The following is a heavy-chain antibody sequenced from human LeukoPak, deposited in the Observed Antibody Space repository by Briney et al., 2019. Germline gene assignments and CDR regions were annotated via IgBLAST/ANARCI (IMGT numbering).Heavy chain of an antibody. CDR3: ARHGSSGYYYDVDY. CDR1: GGSISSSSYY. CDR2: IYYSGST. J-gene: IGHJ4*02. D-gene: IGHD3-22*01. V-gene: IGHV4-39*01. Sequence: SETLSLTCTVSGGSISSSSYYWGWIRQPPGKGLERIGSIYYSGSTYYNPSLKSRVTISVDTSKNQFSLMLSSVTAADTAVYYCARHGSSGYYYDVDYWGQGTLVTVSS.